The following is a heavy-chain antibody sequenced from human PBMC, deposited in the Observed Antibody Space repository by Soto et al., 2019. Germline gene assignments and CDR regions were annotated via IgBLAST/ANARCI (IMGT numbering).Heavy chain of an antibody. CDR1: GFTFSSYS. Sequence: GGSLRLSCAASGFTFSSYSMNWVRQAPGKGLEWVANISRSGSDKYYADSAKGRFTISRDNAKNSLYLQMNSLRAEDTAVYYCARDMGVFWSGYPEGGFDYWGQGTPVTVSS. CDR3: ARDMGVFWSGYPEGGFDY. CDR2: ISRSGSDK. V-gene: IGHV3-21*01. J-gene: IGHJ4*02. D-gene: IGHD3-3*01.